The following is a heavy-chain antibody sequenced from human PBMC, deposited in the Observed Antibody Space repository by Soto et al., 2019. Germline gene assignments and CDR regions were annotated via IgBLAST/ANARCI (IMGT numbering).Heavy chain of an antibody. V-gene: IGHV4-34*01. CDR1: GGSFSGYY. Sequence: QVQLQQWGAGLLKPSETLSLTCAVYGGSFSGYYWSWIRQPPGKGLEWIGEINHSGSTNYNPSLKSRVTISVDTSKNQFSLKLSSVTAADTAVYYCARAKRSRPPLYWYFDLWGRDTLVTVSS. J-gene: IGHJ2*01. CDR2: INHSGST. CDR3: ARAKRSRPPLYWYFDL.